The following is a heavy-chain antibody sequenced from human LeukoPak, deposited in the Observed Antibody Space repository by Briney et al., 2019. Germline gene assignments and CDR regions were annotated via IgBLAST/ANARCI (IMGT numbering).Heavy chain of an antibody. CDR1: GYTFTSYA. Sequence: ATVKVSCKASGYTFTSYAMHWVRQAPGQRLEWMGWINAGNGNTKYSQKFQGRVTITRDTSASTAYMELSSLRSEDTAVYYCAASRRYYGMDVWGQGTTVTVSS. CDR3: AASRRYYGMDV. V-gene: IGHV1-3*01. J-gene: IGHJ6*02. D-gene: IGHD6-13*01. CDR2: INAGNGNT.